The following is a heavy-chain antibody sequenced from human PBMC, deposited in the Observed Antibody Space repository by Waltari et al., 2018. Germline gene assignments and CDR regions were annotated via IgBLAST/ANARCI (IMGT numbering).Heavy chain of an antibody. Sequence: QVQLQESGPGLVKVAETLSLPCNVSGYSISSAYFWGWIRQPPGKGLEWIGNFYHNGSTYYNPSLKSRVTVSVDTSKNQFSLKLRSVTAADTAVYYCARVHPALSYSDLWGRGTLVTVSS. CDR3: ARVHPALSYSDL. CDR2: FYHNGST. CDR1: GYSISSAYF. V-gene: IGHV4-38-2*02. J-gene: IGHJ2*01.